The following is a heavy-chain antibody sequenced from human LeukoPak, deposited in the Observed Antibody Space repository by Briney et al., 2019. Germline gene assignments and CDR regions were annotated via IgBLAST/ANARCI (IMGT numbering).Heavy chain of an antibody. CDR1: EFTYSTYA. V-gene: IGHV3-23*01. CDR3: AKRADFGGFDP. D-gene: IGHD3-10*01. J-gene: IGHJ5*02. Sequence: GGSLRLSCAASEFTYSTYAMSWVRQAPGKGLEWVSSISGSSGSTYYADSVKGRFTIPRDNSKNTLYLQMNSLRAEDTAVYYCAKRADFGGFDPWGQGTLVTVSS. CDR2: ISGSSGST.